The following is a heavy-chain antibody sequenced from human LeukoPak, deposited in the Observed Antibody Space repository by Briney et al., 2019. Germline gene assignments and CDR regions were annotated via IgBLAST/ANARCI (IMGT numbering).Heavy chain of an antibody. J-gene: IGHJ3*02. Sequence: GGSLRLSCAASGFTFDDYAMHWVRQAPGKGLEWASGISWNSGSIGYADSVKGRFTISRDNAKNSLYLQMNSLRAEDTAVYYCATGYSYGSLDAFDIWGQGTMVTVSS. CDR1: GFTFDDYA. CDR3: ATGYSYGSLDAFDI. D-gene: IGHD5-18*01. V-gene: IGHV3-9*01. CDR2: ISWNSGSI.